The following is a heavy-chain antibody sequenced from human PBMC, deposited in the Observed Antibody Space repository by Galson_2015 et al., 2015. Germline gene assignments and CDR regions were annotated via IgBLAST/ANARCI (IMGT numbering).Heavy chain of an antibody. D-gene: IGHD5-18*01. CDR3: AKDWGYSYGYFDY. V-gene: IGHV3-30*18. Sequence: SLRLSCAASGFTFSGYGMHWVRQAPGKGLEWVAVISYDGSNKYYADSVKGRFTISRDNSKNTLYLQMNSLRAEDTAVYYCAKDWGYSYGYFDYWGQGTLVTVSS. CDR2: ISYDGSNK. CDR1: GFTFSGYG. J-gene: IGHJ4*02.